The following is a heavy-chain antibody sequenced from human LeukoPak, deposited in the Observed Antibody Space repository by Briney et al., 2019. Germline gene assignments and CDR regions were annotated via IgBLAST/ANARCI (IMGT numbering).Heavy chain of an antibody. Sequence: GGSLRLSCAASGFTFSSYAMHWVRQAPGKGLEWVAVISYDGSNKYYADSVKGRFTISRDNSKNTLYLQMNSLRAEDTAVYYCARGHRGIQLWPDPSYYYYGMDVWGQGTTVTVSS. CDR1: GFTFSSYA. D-gene: IGHD5-18*01. CDR3: ARGHRGIQLWPDPSYYYYGMDV. CDR2: ISYDGSNK. V-gene: IGHV3-30-3*01. J-gene: IGHJ6*02.